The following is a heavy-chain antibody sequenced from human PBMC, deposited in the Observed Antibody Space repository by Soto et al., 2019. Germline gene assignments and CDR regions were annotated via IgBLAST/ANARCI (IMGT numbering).Heavy chain of an antibody. CDR2: INGGKGNT. Sequence: QVQLVQSGAEVKKPGASVKVSCKASGYTFTNYAIHWVRQAPGLGLEWMGWINGGKGNTEYSQKFQDRVTITRDTSAGKAYMELTSLRFEDTAVYYCARMVFGSGGWCDPWGQGTLVTVSS. CDR3: ARMVFGSGGWCDP. V-gene: IGHV1-3*01. CDR1: GYTFTNYA. D-gene: IGHD3-10*01. J-gene: IGHJ5*02.